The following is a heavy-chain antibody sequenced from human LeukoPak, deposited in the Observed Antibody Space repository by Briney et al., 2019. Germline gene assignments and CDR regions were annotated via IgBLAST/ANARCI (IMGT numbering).Heavy chain of an antibody. Sequence: PGGSLRLSCAAFGFPLSSYAMSWVRQAPGKGLEWVSATSSSDAGTYHADSVRGRFTISRDNSKNTLYLQMNSPRVEDAAVYYCARAPVTSCRGAYCYPFDYWGQGTLVTVSS. V-gene: IGHV3-23*01. CDR1: GFPLSSYA. D-gene: IGHD2-21*01. CDR2: TSSSDAGT. CDR3: ARAPVTSCRGAYCYPFDY. J-gene: IGHJ4*02.